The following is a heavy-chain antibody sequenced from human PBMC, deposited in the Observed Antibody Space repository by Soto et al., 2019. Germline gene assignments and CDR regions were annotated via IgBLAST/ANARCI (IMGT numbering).Heavy chain of an antibody. CDR2: IYYSGKT. Sequence: SETLSLTCTVSGGSISSSDYYWGWIRQPPGKGLEWIGSIYYSGKTLYNPSLQSRVTISVDTSKNQFTLNLRSLTAADTAVYYCVRSYGLGSPNWFDPWGQGTLVTVS. CDR1: GGSISSSDYY. CDR3: VRSYGLGSPNWFDP. J-gene: IGHJ5*02. V-gene: IGHV4-39*01. D-gene: IGHD3-10*01.